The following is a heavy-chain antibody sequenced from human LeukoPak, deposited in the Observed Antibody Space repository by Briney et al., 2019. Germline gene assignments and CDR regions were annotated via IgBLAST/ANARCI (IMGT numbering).Heavy chain of an antibody. J-gene: IGHJ4*02. CDR2: ISYDGSNK. CDR3: ARDTGFNTFDY. V-gene: IGHV3-30*03. D-gene: IGHD5-24*01. CDR1: GFTFSTYG. Sequence: PGGSLRLSCAASGFTFSTYGMHWVRQGPGKGLEWVAVISYDGSNKYYADSVKGRFNISRDNSKNTLDLQMDSLRAEDTAVYFCARDTGFNTFDYWGQGTLVTVSS.